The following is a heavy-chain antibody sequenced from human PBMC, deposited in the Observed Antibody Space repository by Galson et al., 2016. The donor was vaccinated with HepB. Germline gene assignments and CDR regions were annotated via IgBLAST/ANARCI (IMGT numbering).Heavy chain of an antibody. CDR2: FDPEDGET. CDR1: GYTLNELS. CDR3: ATDRGYCISSSCHARYYYYAMDV. J-gene: IGHJ6*02. V-gene: IGHV1-24*01. Sequence: SVKVSCKVSGYTLNELSMHWVRQAPGKGLEWMGGFDPEDGETIYAQKFKGRVTMTEDTSADTAYMELSSLRSEDTAVYYCATDRGYCISSSCHARYYYYAMDVWGQGTKVTVSS. D-gene: IGHD2-2*01.